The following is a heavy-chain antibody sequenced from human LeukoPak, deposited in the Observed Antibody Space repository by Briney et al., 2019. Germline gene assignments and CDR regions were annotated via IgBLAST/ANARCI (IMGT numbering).Heavy chain of an antibody. CDR2: STTDDSTT. D-gene: IGHD3-16*01. J-gene: IGHJ4*02. CDR3: ARGDAYSFDH. CDR1: GFSFTAYW. V-gene: IGHV3-74*01. Sequence: GGFLRLSCAASGFSFTAYWIHWVRQAPGRGLVWVSRSTTDDSTTTYADSVKGRFTISRDNAKNTLYLQMNSLSADDTAVYYCARGDAYSFDHWGQGALVTVSS.